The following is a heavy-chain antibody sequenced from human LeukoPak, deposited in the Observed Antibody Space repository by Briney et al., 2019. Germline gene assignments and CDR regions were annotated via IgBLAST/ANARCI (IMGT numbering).Heavy chain of an antibody. D-gene: IGHD5-24*01. CDR2: IYYSGST. V-gene: IGHV4-59*01. CDR1: GGSISSYY. Sequence: SETLSLTCTVSGGSISSYYWSWIRQPPGKGLEWIGYIYYSGSTSYNPSLKSRVTISVDTSKNQFSLKLSSVTAADTAVYYCAREGEMATINWGQGTLVTVSS. CDR3: AREGEMATIN. J-gene: IGHJ4*02.